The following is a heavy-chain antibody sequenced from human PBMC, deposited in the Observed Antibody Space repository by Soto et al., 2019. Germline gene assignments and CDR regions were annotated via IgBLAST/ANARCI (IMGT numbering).Heavy chain of an antibody. D-gene: IGHD3-9*01. J-gene: IGHJ6*02. CDR3: ARDPGWTRGQRSYDILTGNYYYYGMDV. CDR1: GGSISSYY. CDR2: IYYSGST. Sequence: SETLSLTCTVSGGSISSYYRSWIRQPPGKGLEWIGDIYYSGSTNYNPSLKSRVTISVDTSKNQFSLKLSSVTAADTAVYYCARDPGWTRGQRSYDILTGNYYYYGMDVWGQGTTVTVSS. V-gene: IGHV4-59*01.